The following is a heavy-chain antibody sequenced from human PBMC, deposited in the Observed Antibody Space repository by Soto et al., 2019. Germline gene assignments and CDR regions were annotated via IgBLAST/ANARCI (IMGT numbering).Heavy chain of an antibody. Sequence: GGSLGLSCAASGFTFSSYAMHWVRQAPGKGLEWVAVISYDGSNKYYADSVKGRFTISRDNSKNTLYLQMNSLRAEDTAVYYCARDYYDSSGYFDYWGQGTLVTVSS. CDR1: GFTFSSYA. D-gene: IGHD3-22*01. CDR3: ARDYYDSSGYFDY. CDR2: ISYDGSNK. J-gene: IGHJ4*02. V-gene: IGHV3-30-3*01.